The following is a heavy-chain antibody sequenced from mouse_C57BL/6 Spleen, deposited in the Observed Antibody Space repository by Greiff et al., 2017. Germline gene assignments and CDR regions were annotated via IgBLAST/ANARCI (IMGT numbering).Heavy chain of an antibody. D-gene: IGHD1-1*01. CDR3: ARRGTYYGSSSDY. V-gene: IGHV1-26*01. CDR2: INPNNGGT. J-gene: IGHJ2*01. Sequence: VQLQQSGPELVKPGASVKISCKASGYTFTDYYMNWVKQSHGKSLEWIGDINPNNGGTSYNQKFKGKATLTVDKSSSTAYMELRSLTSEDSAVYYCARRGTYYGSSSDYWGQGTTLTVSS. CDR1: GYTFTDYY.